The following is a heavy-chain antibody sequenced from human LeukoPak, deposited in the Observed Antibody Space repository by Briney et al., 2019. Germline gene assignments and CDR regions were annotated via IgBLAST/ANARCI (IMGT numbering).Heavy chain of an antibody. CDR1: GFTFSIYT. V-gene: IGHV3-30*04. CDR3: ATDSSPDF. J-gene: IGHJ4*02. D-gene: IGHD3-22*01. CDR2: ISYDGSNK. Sequence: GGSLRLSCAASGFTFSIYTIHWVRQAPGKGLEWVALISYDGSNKYYGDSVKGRFTISRDNSKNTLYLQMNSLRADDTAVYYCATDSSPDFWGQGTLVTVSS.